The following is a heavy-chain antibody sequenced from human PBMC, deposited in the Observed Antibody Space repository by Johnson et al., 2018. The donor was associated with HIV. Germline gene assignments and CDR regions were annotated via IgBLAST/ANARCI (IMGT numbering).Heavy chain of an antibody. CDR1: GFTVSSNY. CDR2: IYSGGST. Sequence: EVQLVESGGGLVQPGGSLRLSCAASGFTVSSNYMSWVRQAPGKGLEWVSVIYSGGSTYYADSVKGRFTISRDNSKNTLYLQMNSLRAEDTAVYYCARDKGIAARPDAFDIWGQGTMVTVSS. D-gene: IGHD6-6*01. CDR3: ARDKGIAARPDAFDI. J-gene: IGHJ3*02. V-gene: IGHV3-66*02.